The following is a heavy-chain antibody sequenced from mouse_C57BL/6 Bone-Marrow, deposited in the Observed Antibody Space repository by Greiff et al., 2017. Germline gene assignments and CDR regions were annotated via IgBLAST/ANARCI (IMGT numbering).Heavy chain of an antibody. V-gene: IGHV5-6*01. CDR3: ARLGITTGFDY. D-gene: IGHD2-4*01. CDR2: ISSGGSYT. CDR1: GFTFSSYG. J-gene: IGHJ2*01. Sequence: VQGVESGGDLVKPGGSLKLSCAASGFTFSSYGMSWVRQTPDKRLEWVATISSGGSYTYYPDSVKGRFTISRDNAKNTLYLQMSSLKSEDTAMYYCARLGITTGFDYWGQGTTLTVSS.